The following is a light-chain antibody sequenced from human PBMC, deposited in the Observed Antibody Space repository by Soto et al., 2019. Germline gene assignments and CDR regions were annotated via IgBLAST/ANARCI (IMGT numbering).Light chain of an antibody. Sequence: EIVLTQSPATLSLSPGERATLSCRASQSISYNLAWYKQKPGQAPRLLIYAASTRATGVPARFIGSGSGTDFTLSISSLEPEDFAVYYCQQRGDWPLYTFGQGSRLEIK. CDR2: AAS. J-gene: IGKJ2*01. V-gene: IGKV3-11*01. CDR3: QQRGDWPLYT. CDR1: QSISYN.